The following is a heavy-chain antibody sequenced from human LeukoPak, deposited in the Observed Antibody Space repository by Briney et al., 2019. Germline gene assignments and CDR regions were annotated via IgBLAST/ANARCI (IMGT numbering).Heavy chain of an antibody. D-gene: IGHD6-13*01. CDR2: IYPGDSGT. CDR1: GYSFTSYW. Sequence: EEPLHISCMGSGYSFTSYWIGWVRQMPPKGLEWMGMIYPGDSGTRYSPSFQGQVTISADTSISTAYLQWSSLKASDTAMYYCARQAGIAAAGSFDYWGQRTLVTVSS. V-gene: IGHV5-51*01. J-gene: IGHJ4*02. CDR3: ARQAGIAAAGSFDY.